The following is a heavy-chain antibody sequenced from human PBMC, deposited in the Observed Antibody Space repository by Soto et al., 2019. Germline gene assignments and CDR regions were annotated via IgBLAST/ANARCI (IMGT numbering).Heavy chain of an antibody. CDR1: GGSISSYY. V-gene: IGHV4-59*01. CDR3: ARDQRWYYDFWSGYYYYGMDV. J-gene: IGHJ6*02. CDR2: IYYSGST. D-gene: IGHD3-3*01. Sequence: SETLSLTCTVSGGSISSYYWSWIRQPPGKGLEWIGYIYYSGSTNYNPSLKSRVTISVDTSKNQFSLKLSSVTAADTAVYYCARDQRWYYDFWSGYYYYGMDVWGQGTTVTVSS.